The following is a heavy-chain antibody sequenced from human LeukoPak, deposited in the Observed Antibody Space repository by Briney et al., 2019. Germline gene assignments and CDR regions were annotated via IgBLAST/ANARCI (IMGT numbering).Heavy chain of an antibody. CDR1: GFTFSNYD. V-gene: IGHV3-13*01. J-gene: IGHJ2*01. D-gene: IGHD6-19*01. CDR3: AREIAVAGTWYFDL. CDR2: ISTAGET. Sequence: RGSLRLSCAASGFTFSNYDMHWVRQATGKGLEWVSGISTAGETNYPGSVKGRFTISRENAKNSVYLQMNSLRAGDTAVYYCAREIAVAGTWYFDLWGRGTLVTVSS.